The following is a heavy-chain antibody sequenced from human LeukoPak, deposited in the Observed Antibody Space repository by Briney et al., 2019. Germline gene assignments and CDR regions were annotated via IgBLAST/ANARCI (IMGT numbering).Heavy chain of an antibody. CDR3: VNQLLGGPLQY. V-gene: IGHV3-64D*06. D-gene: IGHD1-7*01. J-gene: IGHJ1*01. CDR1: GFNFRNQA. CDR2: INSNGDDT. Sequence: AGGSLRLSCSASGFNFRNQAMHWVRQAQGKGIEHVSGINSNGDDTYYADSVKGRFTVSRDNSKNTLYLHMSSLRLEDTALYNCVNQLLGGPLQYWGQGTLVTVSS.